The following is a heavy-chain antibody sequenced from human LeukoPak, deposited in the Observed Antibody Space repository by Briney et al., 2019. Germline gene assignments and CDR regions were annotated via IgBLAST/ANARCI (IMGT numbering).Heavy chain of an antibody. J-gene: IGHJ3*02. Sequence: PGGSLRLSCAASGFTFSSYWMSWGRQAPGKGLDRVANIKQDGSEKYYVDSVKGRFTISRDNAKNSLYLQMNSLRAEDTAVYYCARDQEYSSGWSAFDIWGQGTMVTVSS. CDR3: ARDQEYSSGWSAFDI. CDR1: GFTFSSYW. D-gene: IGHD6-19*01. CDR2: IKQDGSEK. V-gene: IGHV3-7*05.